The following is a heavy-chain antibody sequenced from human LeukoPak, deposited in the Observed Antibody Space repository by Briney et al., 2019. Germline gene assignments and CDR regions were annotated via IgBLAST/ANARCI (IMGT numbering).Heavy chain of an antibody. CDR2: ISGSDGST. Sequence: GGSLRLSCAASGFTFSSYAMSWVRQAPGKGLEWVSGISGSDGSTNYADSVKGRLTISRKNSKNTLYLQMTSLRAEDSAVYYCAKDAAKKYDDYWGQGTLVTVSS. CDR3: AKDAAKKYDDY. D-gene: IGHD2/OR15-2a*01. V-gene: IGHV3-23*01. CDR1: GFTFSSYA. J-gene: IGHJ4*02.